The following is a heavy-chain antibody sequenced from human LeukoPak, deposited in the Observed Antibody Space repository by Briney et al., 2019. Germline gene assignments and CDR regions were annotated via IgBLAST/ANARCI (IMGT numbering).Heavy chain of an antibody. J-gene: IGHJ4*02. CDR1: GFTFSSYG. V-gene: IGHV3-30*03. CDR2: ISYDGSNK. Sequence: GGSLRLSCAASGFTFSSYGMHWVRQAPGKGLEWVAVISYDGSNKYYADSVKGRFTISRDNSKNTLYLQMNSLRAEDTAVYYCARADGSGSFNFDYWGQGTLVTVSS. D-gene: IGHD3-10*01. CDR3: ARADGSGSFNFDY.